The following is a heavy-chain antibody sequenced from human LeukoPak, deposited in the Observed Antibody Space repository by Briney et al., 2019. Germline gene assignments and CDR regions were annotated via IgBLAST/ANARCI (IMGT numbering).Heavy chain of an antibody. D-gene: IGHD2-2*01. CDR2: IRYDGSNK. V-gene: IGHV3-30*02. J-gene: IGHJ3*02. CDR1: GFTLSSYG. Sequence: GGSLSLSVAGSGFTLSSYGMNWFRQAPGKGLNWGAFIRYDGSNKYYADSVKGRFTISRDNSKNTLYLQMNSLRAEDTAVYYCAKRVVPAADAFDIWGQGTMVTVSS. CDR3: AKRVVPAADAFDI.